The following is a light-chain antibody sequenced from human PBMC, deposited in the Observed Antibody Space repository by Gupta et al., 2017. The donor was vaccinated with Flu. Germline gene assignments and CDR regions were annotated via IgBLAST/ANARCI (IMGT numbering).Light chain of an antibody. CDR3: SAYGGNNNRAV. J-gene: IGLJ1*01. CDR2: AVT. Sequence: VTISCTGTSSDVGGYNYVSWYQQHPGKAPKLLIYAVTKRPSGVPDRFSGSKSGNTDPPTVSGLRAEDEAEYYCSAYGGNNNRAVSGTGTKVPS. V-gene: IGLV2-8*01. CDR1: SSDVGGYNY.